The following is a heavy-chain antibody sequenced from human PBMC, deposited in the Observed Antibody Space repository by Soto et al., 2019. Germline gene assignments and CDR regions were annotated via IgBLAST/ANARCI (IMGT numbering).Heavy chain of an antibody. CDR1: GFIFTNYW. CDR3: TIAKSLWGAPVRFIKD. J-gene: IGHJ4*02. Sequence: EVHLVESGGELVQPGGSMRLSCAASGFIFTNYWMSWVRQAPGKGLEWVANVKQDGSVKRYVDSVKGRFTISRHNAKKSVDLQMNILTAYDTAVYCCTIAKSLWGAPVRFIKDWAQGNLATVSS. D-gene: IGHD3-10*01. CDR2: VKQDGSVK. V-gene: IGHV3-7*03.